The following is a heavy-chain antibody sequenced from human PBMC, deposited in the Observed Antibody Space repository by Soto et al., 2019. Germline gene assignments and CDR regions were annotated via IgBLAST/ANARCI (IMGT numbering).Heavy chain of an antibody. Sequence: SETLSLTCTVSGGSISSSSYYWGWIRQPPGKGLEWIGSIYYSGSTYYNPSLKSRVTISVDTSKNQFSLKLSSVTAADTAVYYCARRATMVRGVIGAFDIWGQGTMVTVSS. CDR1: GGSISSSSYY. J-gene: IGHJ3*02. CDR2: IYYSGST. CDR3: ARRATMVRGVIGAFDI. D-gene: IGHD3-10*01. V-gene: IGHV4-39*01.